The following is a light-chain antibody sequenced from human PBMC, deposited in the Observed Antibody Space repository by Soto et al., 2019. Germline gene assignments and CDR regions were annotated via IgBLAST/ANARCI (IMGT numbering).Light chain of an antibody. Sequence: TVLTQFPGSLSLSPGERATLSCRASQSISNNYLAWYQQKPGQAPRLLIYGASSRATGIPDRFSGSGSGTDFTLTISRLETEDCAVYFCQQYGSSSSWTFGQGTKVEGK. J-gene: IGKJ1*01. CDR2: GAS. CDR3: QQYGSSSSWT. CDR1: QSISNNY. V-gene: IGKV3-20*01.